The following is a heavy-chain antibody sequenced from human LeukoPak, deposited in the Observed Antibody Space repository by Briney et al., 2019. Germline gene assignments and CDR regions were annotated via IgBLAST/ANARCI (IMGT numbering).Heavy chain of an antibody. V-gene: IGHV4-31*03. CDR1: GGSISSGDYH. J-gene: IGHJ4*02. CDR3: ARSWGTSAGYFDY. CDR2: IYYSGST. Sequence: PSETLSLTCTVSGGSISSGDYHWNWIRQHPGKGLEWIGYIYYSGSTYYNPSLKSRVTISVDTSKNQFSLKLSSVTAADTAVYYCARSWGTSAGYFDYWGQGTLVTVSS. D-gene: IGHD2-15*01.